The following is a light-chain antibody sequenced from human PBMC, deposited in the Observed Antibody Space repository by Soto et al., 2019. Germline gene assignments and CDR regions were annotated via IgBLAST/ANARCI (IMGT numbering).Light chain of an antibody. CDR1: QSVSSS. CDR3: QQYYSYSPFT. CDR2: RAS. J-gene: IGKJ2*01. V-gene: IGKV1-5*03. Sequence: DIQMTQSPSTLSASVGDRVTITCRASQSVSSSLAWYQQKPGKAPRLLIYRASSLENGVPSRFSGSGSGTEFPLTISSLRPDDFATYYCQQYYSYSPFTFGQGTKLEL.